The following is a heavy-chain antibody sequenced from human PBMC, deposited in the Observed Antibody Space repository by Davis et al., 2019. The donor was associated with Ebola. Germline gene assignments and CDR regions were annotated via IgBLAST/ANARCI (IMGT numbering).Heavy chain of an antibody. J-gene: IGHJ4*02. D-gene: IGHD6-19*01. V-gene: IGHV4-34*01. Sequence: PSDTLSPTFAAHGGSSSGYYWSWIRQPPGKGLEWIGEINHSGSTNYNPSLKSRVTISVDTSKNQFSLKLSSVTAADTAVYYCATTTSSGWYADFDYWGQGTLVTVSS. CDR2: INHSGST. CDR3: ATTTSSGWYADFDY. CDR1: GGSSSGYY.